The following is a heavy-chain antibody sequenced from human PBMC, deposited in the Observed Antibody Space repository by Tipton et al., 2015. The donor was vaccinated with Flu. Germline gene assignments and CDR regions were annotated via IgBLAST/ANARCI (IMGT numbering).Heavy chain of an antibody. CDR3: VRAMDV. Sequence: SLRLSCTVSGFTFSTYWMNWVRQAPGKGLEWVANIKQDGSEKYYVDSVKGRVTISRDNAKNSLYLQMNSLRAEDTAVYYCVRAMDVWGKGTTVTVSS. J-gene: IGHJ6*03. V-gene: IGHV3-7*01. CDR1: GFTFSTYW. CDR2: IKQDGSEK.